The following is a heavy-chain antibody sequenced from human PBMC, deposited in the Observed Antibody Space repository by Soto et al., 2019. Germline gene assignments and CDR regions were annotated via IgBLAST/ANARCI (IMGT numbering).Heavy chain of an antibody. CDR2: ISYDGSNK. D-gene: IGHD6-19*01. CDR1: GFTFSSYA. CDR3: ARERTRQWLVPEYYYYYYGMDV. J-gene: IGHJ6*02. V-gene: IGHV3-30-3*01. Sequence: GGSLRLSCAASGFTFSSYAMHWVRQAPGKGLEWVAVISYDGSNKYYADSVKGRFTISRDNSKNTLYLQMNSLRAEDTAVYYCARERTRQWLVPEYYYYYYGMDVWGQGTTVTVYS.